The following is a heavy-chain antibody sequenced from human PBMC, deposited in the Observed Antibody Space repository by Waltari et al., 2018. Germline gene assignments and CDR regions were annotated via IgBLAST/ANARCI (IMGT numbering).Heavy chain of an antibody. CDR1: GGTFSSSA. J-gene: IGHJ4*02. Sequence: QVQLVQSGAEVKKPGSSVKVSCKDSGGTFSSSANSWVRTAPGQGLEWMGGTIPIFGTANYAQKFQGRVTITADKATSTAYMELSSLRSEDTAVYYCARDGGIAARGRFDYWGQGTLVTVSS. CDR2: TIPIFGTA. V-gene: IGHV1-69*14. CDR3: ARDGGIAARGRFDY. D-gene: IGHD6-6*01.